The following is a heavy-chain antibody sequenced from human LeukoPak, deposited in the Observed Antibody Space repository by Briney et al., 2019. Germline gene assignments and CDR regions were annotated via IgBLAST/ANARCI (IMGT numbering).Heavy chain of an antibody. CDR1: GYSFSSYW. CDR2: IYPGDSAN. Sequence: GESLKISRKGSGYSFSSYWIGWVRQMPGKGLEWMGVIYPGDSANRYSPSFQGPVTISADRSTSTACLQWSSLKASDSAMYYCARLYDSSGYYYPSFDYWGQGTLVTVSS. CDR3: ARLYDSSGYYYPSFDY. D-gene: IGHD3-22*01. J-gene: IGHJ4*02. V-gene: IGHV5-51*01.